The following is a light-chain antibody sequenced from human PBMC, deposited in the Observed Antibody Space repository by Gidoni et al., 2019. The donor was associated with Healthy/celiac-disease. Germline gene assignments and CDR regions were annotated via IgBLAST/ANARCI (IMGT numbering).Light chain of an antibody. CDR2: GAS. J-gene: IGKJ2*03. CDR1: QSVSSSY. CDR3: QQYGSSPRS. Sequence: EIALTQSPGTLSLSPGERATLSCRASQSVSSSYLAWYPQKPGQAPRLLIYGASSRATGIPDRFSGSGSGTDFTLTISRLEPEDFAVYYCQQYGSSPRSFGQGTKLEIK. V-gene: IGKV3-20*01.